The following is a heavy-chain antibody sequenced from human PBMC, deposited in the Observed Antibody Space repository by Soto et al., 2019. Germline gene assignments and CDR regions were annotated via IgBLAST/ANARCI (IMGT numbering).Heavy chain of an antibody. V-gene: IGHV1-8*01. J-gene: IGHJ4*02. CDR1: GYTFTSYN. Sequence: ASVKVSCKASGYTFTSYNISWVRQAPGQGLEWVAGSTSNSGNSDYAQKFQGRLTVTRDTSISTAYMELSSLRSDDTAVYYCVLIGVFDHWGPGTLVTVSS. CDR3: VLIGVFDH. CDR2: STSNSGNS. D-gene: IGHD3-3*01.